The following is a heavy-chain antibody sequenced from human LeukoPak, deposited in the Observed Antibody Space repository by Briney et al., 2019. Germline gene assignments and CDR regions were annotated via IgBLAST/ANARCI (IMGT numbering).Heavy chain of an antibody. V-gene: IGHV4-31*03. D-gene: IGHD4-17*01. Sequence: SETLSLTCTVSGGSISSGGYYWSWIRQHPGKGLEWIGYIYYSGSTYYNPSLKSRVTISVDTFKNQFSLKLSSVTAADTAVYYCARGGDYGDPFDYWGQGTLVTVSS. CDR1: GGSISSGGYY. CDR2: IYYSGST. J-gene: IGHJ4*02. CDR3: ARGGDYGDPFDY.